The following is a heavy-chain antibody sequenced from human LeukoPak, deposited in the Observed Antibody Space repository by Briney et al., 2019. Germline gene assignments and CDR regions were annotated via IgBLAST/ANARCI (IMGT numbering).Heavy chain of an antibody. CDR3: AKARTHEYSNYNY. CDR2: ISGSGDNT. V-gene: IGHV3-23*01. CDR1: GFTFSSYA. Sequence: GGSLRLSCAASGFTFSSYAMSWVRQAPGKGLEWVSVISGSGDNTYYADSVKGRFTISRDNSKNTLYLQMNSLRAEDTAVYYCAKARTHEYSNYNYWGQGTLVTVSS. D-gene: IGHD4-11*01. J-gene: IGHJ4*02.